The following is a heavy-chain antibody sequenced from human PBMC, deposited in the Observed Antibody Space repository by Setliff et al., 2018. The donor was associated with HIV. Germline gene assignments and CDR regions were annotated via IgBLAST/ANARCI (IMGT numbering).Heavy chain of an antibody. J-gene: IGHJ4*02. V-gene: IGHV3-7*03. D-gene: IGHD3-16*01. CDR1: GFTFSRYW. Sequence: GGSLRLSCAGSGFTFSRYWMTWVRQAPGKGLEGVANIKQDGSETYYGDSVKGRFTISRDNVGNSGYLQMTALRVEDTAIYYCARDGGEYWGQGTLVTVSS. CDR2: IKQDGSET. CDR3: ARDGGEY.